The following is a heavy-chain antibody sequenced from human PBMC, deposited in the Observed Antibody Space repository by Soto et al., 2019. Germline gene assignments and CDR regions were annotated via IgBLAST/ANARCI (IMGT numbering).Heavy chain of an antibody. D-gene: IGHD3-3*01. CDR3: ARGRGDFWSGYVDYYYYMDV. Sequence: SETLSLTCTVSGGSISSYYWSWIRQPPGKGLEWIGYIYYSGSTNYNPSLKSRVTISVDTSKNQFSLKLSSVTAADTAVYYCARGRGDFWSGYVDYYYYMDVWGKGTTVTVSS. CDR2: IYYSGST. CDR1: GGSISSYY. V-gene: IGHV4-59*01. J-gene: IGHJ6*03.